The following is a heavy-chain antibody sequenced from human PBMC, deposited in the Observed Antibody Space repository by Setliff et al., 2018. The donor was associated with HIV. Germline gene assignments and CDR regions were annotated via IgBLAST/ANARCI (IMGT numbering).Heavy chain of an antibody. Sequence: PGGSLRLSCEASGFTFSTYSMNWVRQAPGKGLEWVSSISRSSSDIYYADSVKGRFTVSRDNAKNSLYPQMNSLRAEDTAVYYCARVGYCSSTSCYDYWGQGTLVTVSS. V-gene: IGHV3-21*01. CDR3: ARVGYCSSTSCYDY. D-gene: IGHD2-2*01. CDR1: GFTFSTYS. CDR2: ISRSSSDI. J-gene: IGHJ4*02.